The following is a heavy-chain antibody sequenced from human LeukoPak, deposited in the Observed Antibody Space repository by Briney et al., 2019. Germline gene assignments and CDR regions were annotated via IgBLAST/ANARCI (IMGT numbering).Heavy chain of an antibody. CDR1: GFTFSSYW. D-gene: IGHD1-26*01. Sequence: GGSLRLSCAASGFTFSSYWMHWVRQAPGKGLVWVSRINSDGSSTSYADSVKGRFTISRDNAKNTLYLQMNSLRAEDTAVYYCARVRGELGLYYFDYWGQGTLVTVSS. V-gene: IGHV3-74*01. CDR2: INSDGSST. J-gene: IGHJ4*02. CDR3: ARVRGELGLYYFDY.